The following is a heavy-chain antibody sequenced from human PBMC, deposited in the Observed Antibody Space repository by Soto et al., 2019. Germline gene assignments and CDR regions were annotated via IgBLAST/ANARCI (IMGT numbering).Heavy chain of an antibody. CDR2: ISYDGSNK. CDR3: AREDSGSYYYAFDI. V-gene: IGHV3-30-3*01. J-gene: IGHJ3*02. D-gene: IGHD1-26*01. CDR1: GFTFSSYA. Sequence: QVQLVESGGGVVQPGRSLRLSCAASGFTFSSYAMHWVRQAPGKGLEWVAVISYDGSNKYYADSVKGRFTISRDNSKKTLYLQMNSLRDEDTAVYYCAREDSGSYYYAFDIWGQGTMVTVSS.